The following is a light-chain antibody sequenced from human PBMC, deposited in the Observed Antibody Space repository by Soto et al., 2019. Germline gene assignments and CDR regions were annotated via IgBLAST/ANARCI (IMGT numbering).Light chain of an antibody. Sequence: DFPMTQSPATLSASVGDRVTITCRASQNINNWVAWYQQKPGKAPKFLIYDASTLQRGVPSRFSGSGFGTEFSLTISSLQPHDFGSYYCQHTLTFGQRTKVEIK. CDR2: DAS. CDR3: QHTLT. CDR1: QNINNW. V-gene: IGKV1-5*01. J-gene: IGKJ1*01.